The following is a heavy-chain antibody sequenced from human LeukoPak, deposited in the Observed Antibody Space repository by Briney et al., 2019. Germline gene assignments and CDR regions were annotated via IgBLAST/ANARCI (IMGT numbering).Heavy chain of an antibody. V-gene: IGHV3-48*03. Sequence: GGSLRLSCAASGFTFSSYEMNWVRQAPGKGLEWVSYISSSGSTIYYADSVKGRFTISRDNAKNSLYLQMNSLRAEDTAVYYCAREGSNRGYYYYGMDVWGQGTTVTVSS. CDR2: ISSSGSTI. CDR3: AREGSNRGYYYYGMDV. CDR1: GFTFSSYE. D-gene: IGHD4-11*01. J-gene: IGHJ6*02.